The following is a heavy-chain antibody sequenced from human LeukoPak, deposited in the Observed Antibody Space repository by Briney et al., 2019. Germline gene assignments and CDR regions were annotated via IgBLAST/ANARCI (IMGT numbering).Heavy chain of an antibody. Sequence: SETLSLTCAVYGGSFSGYYLTWIRQPPGKGLEWIGTIYYSGNTYYTPSLKSRVTISVDTSKNQFFLRLSSVTAADTAVYFCMRHEEEDGYNAKPFDFWGQGTLVTVSS. V-gene: IGHV4-34*01. J-gene: IGHJ4*02. CDR2: IYYSGNT. CDR3: MRHEEEDGYNAKPFDF. CDR1: GGSFSGYY. D-gene: IGHD5-24*01.